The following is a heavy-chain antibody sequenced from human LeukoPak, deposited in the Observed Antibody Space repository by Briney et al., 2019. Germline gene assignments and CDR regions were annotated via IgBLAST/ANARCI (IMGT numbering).Heavy chain of an antibody. Sequence: SVKVSCKASGGTFSSYAISWVRQAPGQGLEWMGGIIPIFGTANYAQKFQGRVTITTDESTSTAYMELSSLRSEDTAVYYCASWPGGWYGEDSWGQGTLVTVSS. CDR3: ASWPGGWYGEDS. D-gene: IGHD6-19*01. CDR2: IIPIFGTA. V-gene: IGHV1-69*05. CDR1: GGTFSSYA. J-gene: IGHJ4*02.